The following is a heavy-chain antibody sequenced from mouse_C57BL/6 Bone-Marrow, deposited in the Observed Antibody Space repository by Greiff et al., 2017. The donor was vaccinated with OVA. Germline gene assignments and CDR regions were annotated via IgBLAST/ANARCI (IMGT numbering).Heavy chain of an antibody. Sequence: DVMLVESGGDLVKPGGSLKLSCAASGFTFSSYGMSWVRQTPDKRLEWVATISSGGSYTYYPDSVKGRFTISRDNAKNTLYLQMSSLKSEDTAMYYCARHPYYYGSSYPPDYWGQGTTLTVSS. CDR1: GFTFSSYG. J-gene: IGHJ2*01. CDR3: ARHPYYYGSSYPPDY. V-gene: IGHV5-6*02. D-gene: IGHD1-1*01. CDR2: ISSGGSYT.